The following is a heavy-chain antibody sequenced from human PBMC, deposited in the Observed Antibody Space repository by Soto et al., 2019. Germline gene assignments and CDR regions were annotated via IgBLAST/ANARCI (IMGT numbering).Heavy chain of an antibody. CDR3: ARHGCSGCSPRGMDV. D-gene: IGHD6-19*01. J-gene: IGHJ6*02. V-gene: IGHV5-51*01. Sequence: GDSLKISCKGSGYSFTSYWIGWVRQMPGKGLEWMGIIYPGDSDTRYSPSFQGQVTISADKSISTAYLQWSSLKASDTAMYYCARHGCSGCSPRGMDVWGQGTTVTVSS. CDR1: GYSFTSYW. CDR2: IYPGDSDT.